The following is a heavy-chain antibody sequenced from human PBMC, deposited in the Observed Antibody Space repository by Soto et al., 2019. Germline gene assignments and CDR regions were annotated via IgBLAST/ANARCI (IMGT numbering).Heavy chain of an antibody. D-gene: IGHD6-13*01. CDR3: VRRYVSPPGTDWFDL. CDR1: GYTFTSYD. Sequence: SSVKVCCKASGYTFTSYDIHWVRQAPGQRLEWMGIINPSNGGTRYAQKFQGRVTMTRDTSTSTDYMELSSLRSEDTAVYYCVRRYVSPPGTDWFDLPCKAILVSVS. J-gene: IGHJ5*02. CDR2: INPSNGGT. V-gene: IGHV1-46*01.